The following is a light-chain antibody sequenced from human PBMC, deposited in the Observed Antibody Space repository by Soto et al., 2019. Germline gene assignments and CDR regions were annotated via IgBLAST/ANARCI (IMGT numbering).Light chain of an antibody. J-gene: IGLJ1*01. Sequence: QSVLTQPASVSGSPGQSITISCTGTSSDVGGYNYVPWYQQNPGKAPKLMIYEVSNRPSGVSNRFSGSKSGNTASLTISGLQAEDEADYYCSSYTSSSTYVFGTGTKVTVL. V-gene: IGLV2-14*01. CDR1: SSDVGGYNY. CDR3: SSYTSSSTYV. CDR2: EVS.